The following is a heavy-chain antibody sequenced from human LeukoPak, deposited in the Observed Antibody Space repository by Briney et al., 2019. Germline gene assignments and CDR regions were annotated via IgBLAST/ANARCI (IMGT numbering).Heavy chain of an antibody. V-gene: IGHV1-8*03. CDR2: MNPNSGNT. J-gene: IGHJ5*02. CDR3: AREGPHYCSGGSCYSGGIDP. Sequence: ASVKVSCKASGYTFTGYYMHWVRQATGQGLEWMGWMNPNSGNTGYAQKFQGRVTITRNTSISTAYMELSSLRSEDTAVYYCAREGPHYCSGGSCYSGGIDPWGQGTLVTVSS. D-gene: IGHD2-15*01. CDR1: GYTFTGYY.